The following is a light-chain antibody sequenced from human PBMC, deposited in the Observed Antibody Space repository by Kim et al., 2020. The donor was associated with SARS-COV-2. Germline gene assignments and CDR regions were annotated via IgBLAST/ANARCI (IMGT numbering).Light chain of an antibody. CDR2: AAS. CDR1: QSISSY. J-gene: IGKJ1*01. CDR3: QQSYSIPWT. Sequence: ASVGDRVTIPCRASQSISSYLNWYQQKPGKAPKLLMYAASSLQSGVPSRFSGSGSGTDFTLTISSLQPEDSATYCCQQSYSIPWTFGQGTKVDIK. V-gene: IGKV1-39*01.